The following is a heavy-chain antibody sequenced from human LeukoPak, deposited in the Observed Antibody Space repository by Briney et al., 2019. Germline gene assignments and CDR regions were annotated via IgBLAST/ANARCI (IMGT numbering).Heavy chain of an antibody. Sequence: SQTLSLTCTVSGRSVSIGSYYWTWIRQPPWKGLEWIGYIYYSGSTNYNPPLQSRVTISVDTSKHQFSLKLSSVTAADTAVYYCARTLIAAAGTGYYYYGMDVWGQGTTVTVSS. CDR1: GRSVSIGSYY. CDR2: IYYSGST. CDR3: ARTLIAAAGTGYYYYGMDV. D-gene: IGHD6-13*01. J-gene: IGHJ6*02. V-gene: IGHV4-61*01.